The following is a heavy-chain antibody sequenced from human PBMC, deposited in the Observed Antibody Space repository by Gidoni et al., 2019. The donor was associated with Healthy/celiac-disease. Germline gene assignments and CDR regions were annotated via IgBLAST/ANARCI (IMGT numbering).Heavy chain of an antibody. J-gene: IGHJ4*02. V-gene: IGHV3-74*01. Sequence: EVQLVESGGGLVQPGWSLRLSCAASGFTFIRSWIHWVRQAPGKGLVWVSRINSDGSSTSYADSVKGRFTISRDNAKNTLYLQMNSLRAEDTAVYYCARDPGNSAYYYDSSGYYHYFDYWGQGTLVTVSS. CDR3: ARDPGNSAYYYDSSGYYHYFDY. CDR2: INSDGSST. D-gene: IGHD3-22*01. CDR1: GFTFIRSW.